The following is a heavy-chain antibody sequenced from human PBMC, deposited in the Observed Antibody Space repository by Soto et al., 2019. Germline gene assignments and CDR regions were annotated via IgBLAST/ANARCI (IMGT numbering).Heavy chain of an antibody. CDR1: GGTFSSYT. Sequence: SVKVSCKASGGTFSSYTISWVRQAPGQGLEWMGRIIPILGIANYAQKFQGRVTITADKSTSTAYMELSSLRSEDTAVYYCARDREAKIVVATTLWWFDPWGQGTLVTVSS. J-gene: IGHJ5*02. CDR3: ARDREAKIVVATTLWWFDP. CDR2: IIPILGIA. V-gene: IGHV1-69*04. D-gene: IGHD5-12*01.